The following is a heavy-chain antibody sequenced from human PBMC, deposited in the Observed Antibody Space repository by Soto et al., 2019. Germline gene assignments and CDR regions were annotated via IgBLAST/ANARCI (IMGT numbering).Heavy chain of an antibody. CDR3: ARAARSSFDWFDP. J-gene: IGHJ5*02. V-gene: IGHV1-69*02. CDR1: GGTFSSYT. CDR2: IIPILGIA. D-gene: IGHD2-15*01. Sequence: QVQLVQSGAEVKKPGSSVKVSCKASGGTFSSYTISWVRQAPGQRLEWMGRIIPILGIATYAQKFQGRVTITADKSTSTAYMELSSLRSEDTAVYYCARAARSSFDWFDPWGQGTLVTVSS.